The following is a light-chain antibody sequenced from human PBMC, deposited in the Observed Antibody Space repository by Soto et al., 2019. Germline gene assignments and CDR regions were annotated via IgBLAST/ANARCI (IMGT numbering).Light chain of an antibody. Sequence: EIVMTQSPATLSVSPGERATLSCRASQSVSSNLAGYQQKPGQAPRLLIYGASNRATGIPARFSGSGSGTEFTLTISSLQSEDFAVYYCQQYNKWHPGYTFGQGTKLEIK. CDR2: GAS. CDR1: QSVSSN. CDR3: QQYNKWHPGYT. J-gene: IGKJ2*01. V-gene: IGKV3-15*01.